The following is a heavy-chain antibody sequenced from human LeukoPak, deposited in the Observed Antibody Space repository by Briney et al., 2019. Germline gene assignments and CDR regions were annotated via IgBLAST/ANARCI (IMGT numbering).Heavy chain of an antibody. Sequence: GGSLRLSCAASGFTFSSYAMSWVRQAPGKGLEWVSAISGSGGSTYYADSVKGRFTISRDNSKNTLYLQMNSLRAEDTAVYYCANNSPKALMIYYYYYMDVWGKGTTVTVSS. J-gene: IGHJ6*03. CDR1: GFTFSSYA. CDR3: ANNSPKALMIYYYYYMDV. D-gene: IGHD3-22*01. CDR2: ISGSGGST. V-gene: IGHV3-23*01.